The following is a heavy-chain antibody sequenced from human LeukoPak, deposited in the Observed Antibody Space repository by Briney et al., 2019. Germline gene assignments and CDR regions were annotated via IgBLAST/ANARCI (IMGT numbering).Heavy chain of an antibody. Sequence: GGSLRLSCAASGFTFSSYTMNWVRQPPGKGLEWVSNIGTSSTTIYYADSVKGRFTISRDNAKNSLYLQMNSLRAEDTAVYYCARAFRPSYYYGSGSYGLIDYWGQGTLVTVSS. CDR1: GFTFSSYT. CDR3: ARAFRPSYYYGSGSYGLIDY. D-gene: IGHD3-10*01. CDR2: IGTSSTTI. J-gene: IGHJ4*02. V-gene: IGHV3-48*04.